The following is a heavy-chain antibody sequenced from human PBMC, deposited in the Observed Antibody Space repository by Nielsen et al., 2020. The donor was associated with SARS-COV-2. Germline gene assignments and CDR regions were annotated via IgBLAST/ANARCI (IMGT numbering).Heavy chain of an antibody. CDR2: ISDGGSRT. CDR3: VKDPRRITMIGVFTTDSG. D-gene: IGHD3-22*01. Sequence: GGSLRLSCEGSGFIFSNYGMTWVRQAPGKGLEWVASISDGGSRTNYADSVEGRFTISRDTSRKTMTLQMSSLRVEDTAVYYCVKDPRRITMIGVFTTDSGWGQGTQVTVSS. J-gene: IGHJ4*02. CDR1: GFIFSNYG. V-gene: IGHV3-23*01.